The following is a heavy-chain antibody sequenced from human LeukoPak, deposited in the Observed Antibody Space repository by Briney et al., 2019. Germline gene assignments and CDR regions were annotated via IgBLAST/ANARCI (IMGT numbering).Heavy chain of an antibody. Sequence: GGSLRLSCAASGFTFSSYSMNWVRQAPGKGLEWVSSISSSSSYIYYADSVKGRFTISRDNAKNSLYLQMNSLRAEDTAVYYCARGLMVAGNGRVYWGQGTLVTVSS. CDR1: GFTFSSYS. CDR2: ISSSSSYI. V-gene: IGHV3-21*01. D-gene: IGHD6-19*01. CDR3: ARGLMVAGNGRVY. J-gene: IGHJ4*02.